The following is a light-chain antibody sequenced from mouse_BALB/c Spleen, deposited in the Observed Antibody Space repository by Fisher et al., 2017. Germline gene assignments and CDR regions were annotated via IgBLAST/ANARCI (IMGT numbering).Light chain of an antibody. CDR2: RTS. V-gene: IGKV4-61*01. Sequence: IVLTQSPAIMSASPGEKVTISCSASSSVSYMYWYQQKPGSSPKPWIYRTSNLASGVPARFSGSGSGTSYSPTISSMEAEDAATYYCHQYHRSRTFGGGTKLEIK. CDR1: SSVSY. CDR3: HQYHRSRT. J-gene: IGKJ1*01.